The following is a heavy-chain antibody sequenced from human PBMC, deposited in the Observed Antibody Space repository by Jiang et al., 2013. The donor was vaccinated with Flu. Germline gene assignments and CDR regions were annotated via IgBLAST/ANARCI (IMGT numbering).Heavy chain of an antibody. Sequence: GAEVKKPGESLKISCKGSGYSFTSYWIGWVRQMPGKGLEWVGIIYPADSDTRYSPSFQGQVTISADKSINTAYLQWSSLKASDTAMYYCARLLGYCSGGACYPAYWGQGTLVHRPL. D-gene: IGHD2-15*01. V-gene: IGHV5-51*01. CDR3: ARLLGYCSGGACYPAY. CDR1: GYSFTSYW. CDR2: IYPADSDT. J-gene: IGHJ4*02.